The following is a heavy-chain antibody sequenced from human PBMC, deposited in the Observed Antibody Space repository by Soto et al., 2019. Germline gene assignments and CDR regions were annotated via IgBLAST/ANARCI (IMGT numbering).Heavy chain of an antibody. CDR2: INPNSGGT. D-gene: IGHD3-10*01. CDR3: ARGSVGITMVRGVISWFDP. Sequence: GASVKVSCKASGYTFTGYYMHWVRQAPGQGLDWMGWINPNSGGTNYSQKFQGWVTMTRDTSISTAYMELSRLRSDDTAVYYCARGSVGITMVRGVISWFDPWGQGTLVTVSS. J-gene: IGHJ5*02. V-gene: IGHV1-2*04. CDR1: GYTFTGYY.